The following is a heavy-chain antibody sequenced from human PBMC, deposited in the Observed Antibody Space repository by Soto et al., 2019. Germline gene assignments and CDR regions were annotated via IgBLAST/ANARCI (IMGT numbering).Heavy chain of an antibody. Sequence: PGGSLRPSCAASGFTFSSYAMSWVRQAPGKGLEWVSAISGSGGSTYYADSVKGRFTISRDNANNSLFLQMKSLRAEDTALYYCAKGGRGYSYGRFDYWGQGTLVTVSS. V-gene: IGHV3-23*01. J-gene: IGHJ4*02. CDR2: ISGSGGST. D-gene: IGHD5-18*01. CDR3: AKGGRGYSYGRFDY. CDR1: GFTFSSYA.